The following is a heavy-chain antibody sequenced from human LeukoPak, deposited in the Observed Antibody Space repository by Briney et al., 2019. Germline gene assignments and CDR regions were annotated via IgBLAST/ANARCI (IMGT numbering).Heavy chain of an antibody. CDR3: ARGHFGVVLDY. V-gene: IGHV3-21*01. CDR2: IRGDSTET. J-gene: IGHJ4*02. D-gene: IGHD3-3*01. Sequence: GGSLRLSCEGSGFTFSSYSMIWVRQAPGEGLEWVSSIRGDSTETRHADSLMGRFTISRDNAKKSLYLQMNSLRAEDTAVYYCARGHFGVVLDYWGQGTLVTVSS. CDR1: GFTFSSYS.